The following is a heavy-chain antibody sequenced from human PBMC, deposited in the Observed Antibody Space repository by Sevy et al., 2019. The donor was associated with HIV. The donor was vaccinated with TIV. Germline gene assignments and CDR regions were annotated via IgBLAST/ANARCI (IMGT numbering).Heavy chain of an antibody. V-gene: IGHV1-18*01. CDR3: AREGWNEXHGXDX. CDR2: ISAYNGYS. J-gene: IGHJ6*01. Sequence: ASVKVSCKAYGXTFNSYGISWXRQAPGQGLEWMGWISAYNGYSNHAQKVKGRVTMTTDTSTSTAYLELRSLTSDDTXVYFCAREGWNEXHGXDXXXXGTAVTVSS. CDR1: GXTFNSYG. D-gene: IGHD1-1*01.